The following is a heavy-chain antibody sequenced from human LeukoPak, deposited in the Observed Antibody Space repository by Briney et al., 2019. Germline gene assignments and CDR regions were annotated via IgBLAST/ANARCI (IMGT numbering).Heavy chain of an antibody. CDR3: ARDHGGYCSSTTCNTPKDY. D-gene: IGHD2-2*01. CDR1: GYTFTSYG. J-gene: IGHJ4*02. CDR2: ISAYNGNT. V-gene: IGHV1-18*01. Sequence: GASVKVSCKASGYTFTSYGISWVRQAPGQGLEWMGWISAYNGNTNYAQKLQGRVTMTTDTSTSTAYMELRSLRSDDTAVYYCARDHGGYCSSTTCNTPKDYWGQGTLVTVSS.